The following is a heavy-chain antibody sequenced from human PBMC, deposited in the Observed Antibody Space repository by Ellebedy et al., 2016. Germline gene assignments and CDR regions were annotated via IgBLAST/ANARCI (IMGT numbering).Heavy chain of an antibody. CDR1: GFTISNAW. J-gene: IGHJ6*02. Sequence: GGSLRLSCAASGFTISNAWMSWVRQAPGKGLEWVGRTKSKSDGGTTDYAAPVKGRFTISRDDSKNTLYLQMNSLRTEDTGVYFCTVAAGGLYYGMDVWGQGTTVTVSS. V-gene: IGHV3-15*01. D-gene: IGHD6-13*01. CDR3: TVAAGGLYYGMDV. CDR2: TKSKSDGGTT.